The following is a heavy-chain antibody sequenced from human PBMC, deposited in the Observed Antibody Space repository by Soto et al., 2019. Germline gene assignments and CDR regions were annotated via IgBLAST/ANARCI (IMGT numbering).Heavy chain of an antibody. CDR2: IKSKTEDGTI. D-gene: IGHD3-10*01. J-gene: IGHJ4*02. CDR3: STSFGDLIDY. V-gene: IGHV3-15*01. Sequence: ESGGGLVKPGGSLRLSCAASGITFSNAWMSWVRQAPGKGLEWVGGIKSKTEDGTIDYAAPVRGRFTISRDDSKNTVYLQMTSLKTEDTAVYYCSTSFGDLIDYWGQGTLVTVSS. CDR1: GITFSNAW.